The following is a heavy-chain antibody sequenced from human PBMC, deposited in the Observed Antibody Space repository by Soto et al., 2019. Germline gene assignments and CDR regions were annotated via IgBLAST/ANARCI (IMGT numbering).Heavy chain of an antibody. V-gene: IGHV3-23*01. Sequence: EVQLLESGGGLVQPGGSLRLSCAASGFTFSNYAMNWVRQAPGKGLEWVSGISATGGRTYSADSVTGRFTISRDNSKNTLYLQMNSLRAEDTAVYYCATPSGSSRSYDWGSFDYWGQGTLVTVSS. CDR1: GFTFSNYA. CDR2: ISATGGRT. CDR3: ATPSGSSRSYDWGSFDY. D-gene: IGHD1-26*01. J-gene: IGHJ4*02.